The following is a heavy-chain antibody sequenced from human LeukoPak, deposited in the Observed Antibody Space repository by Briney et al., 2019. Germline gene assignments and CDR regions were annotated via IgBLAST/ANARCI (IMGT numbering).Heavy chain of an antibody. CDR3: AKDGGLWVSAHWGDS. Sequence: GGSLRLSCAASGFTFSSYAMTWVRQAPGKGLEWVSVIGRYGGDIHYADPVEGRFTISRDNSKNTLFLQMNSLRAEDTAVYYCAKDGGLWVSAHWGDSWGRGTLVTVSS. CDR2: IGRYGGDI. J-gene: IGHJ4*02. V-gene: IGHV3-23*01. D-gene: IGHD7-27*01. CDR1: GFTFSSYA.